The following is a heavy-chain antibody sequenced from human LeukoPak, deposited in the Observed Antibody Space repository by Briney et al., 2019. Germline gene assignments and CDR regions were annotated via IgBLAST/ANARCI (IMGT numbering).Heavy chain of an antibody. J-gene: IGHJ5*02. CDR2: MNAIFGTA. D-gene: IGHD6-13*01. V-gene: IGHV1-69*05. Sequence: SVKVSCEASVDTHRTHAISGAPQAPAKGLEWVAGMNAIFGTANYAQKFKGRVTVTTDEGTSTAYMELSSLRSEDTAVYYCATGGGSRWQFNWFDPWGQGTLVTVSS. CDR3: ATGGGSRWQFNWFDP. CDR1: VDTHRTHA.